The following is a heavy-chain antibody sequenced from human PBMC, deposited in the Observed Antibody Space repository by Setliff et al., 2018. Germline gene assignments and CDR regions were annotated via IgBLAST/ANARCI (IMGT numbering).Heavy chain of an antibody. CDR2: IYYSGST. J-gene: IGHJ4*02. CDR3: ARDYDILTGLDY. Sequence: SETLSLTCTVSGGSISSSRSYWGWIRQPPGKGLEGIGSIYYSGSTYYNPSLKSRVTISVDTSKNQLSLKLSSVTAADTAVYYCARDYDILTGLDYWGQGTLVTVSS. D-gene: IGHD3-9*01. CDR1: GGSISSSRSY. V-gene: IGHV4-39*01.